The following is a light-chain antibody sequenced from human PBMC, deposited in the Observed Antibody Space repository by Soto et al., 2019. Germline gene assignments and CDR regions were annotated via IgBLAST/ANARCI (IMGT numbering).Light chain of an antibody. CDR1: QNIATQF. CDR2: GTS. V-gene: IGKV3-20*01. CDR3: QQYSSSPGYT. J-gene: IGKJ2*01. Sequence: VLTQSPGTLSLSPGERATLSCRASQNIATQFFTWYQQRPGQAPRVLIYGTSTRATGIPDRFSGSGSGTDFTLTISRLEPEDFAVYYCQQYSSSPGYTFGQGTKLEI.